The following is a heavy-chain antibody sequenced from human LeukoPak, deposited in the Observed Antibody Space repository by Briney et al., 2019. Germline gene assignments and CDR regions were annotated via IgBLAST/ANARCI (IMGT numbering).Heavy chain of an antibody. Sequence: SETLPLTCTVSGGSISSSSYYSGWIRQPPGKGLEWIGSIYYSGSTYYNPSLKSRVTISVDTSKNQFSLKLSSVTAADTAVYYCARQLGYCSSTSCYADKVDYWGQGTLVTVSS. CDR3: ARQLGYCSSTSCYADKVDY. CDR1: GGSISSSSYY. CDR2: IYYSGST. V-gene: IGHV4-39*01. J-gene: IGHJ4*02. D-gene: IGHD2-2*01.